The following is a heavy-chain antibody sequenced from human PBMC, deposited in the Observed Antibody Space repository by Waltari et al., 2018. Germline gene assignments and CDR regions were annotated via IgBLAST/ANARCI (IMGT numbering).Heavy chain of an antibody. J-gene: IGHJ6*02. D-gene: IGHD2-15*01. V-gene: IGHV3-7*01. CDR1: GFTFSSYW. Sequence: EVQLVESGGGLVQPGGSLRLSCAASGFTFSSYWMSWVRQAPGKVLGWVANIKQDGSEKYYVDSVKGRFTISRDNAKNSLYLQMNSLRAEDTAVYYCAREDIVVVVAAPYYYYGMDVWGQGTTVTVSS. CDR2: IKQDGSEK. CDR3: AREDIVVVVAAPYYYYGMDV.